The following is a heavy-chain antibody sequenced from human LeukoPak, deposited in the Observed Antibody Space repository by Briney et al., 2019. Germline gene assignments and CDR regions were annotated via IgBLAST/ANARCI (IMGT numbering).Heavy chain of an antibody. V-gene: IGHV1-18*01. CDR3: AREAPIRYFDWSPYYFDY. CDR1: GYTFTSYG. Sequence: ASVKVSCKASGYTFTSYGISWVRQAPGQGLEWMGWISAYNGNTNYAQKLQGRVTMTTDTSTSTAYMELRSLRSDDTAVYYCAREAPIRYFDWSPYYFDYWGQGTLVTVSS. J-gene: IGHJ4*02. CDR2: ISAYNGNT. D-gene: IGHD3-9*01.